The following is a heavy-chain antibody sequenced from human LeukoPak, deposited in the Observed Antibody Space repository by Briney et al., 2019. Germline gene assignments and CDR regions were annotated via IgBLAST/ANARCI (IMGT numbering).Heavy chain of an antibody. CDR1: GFTFINYA. J-gene: IGHJ4*02. V-gene: IGHV3-21*01. D-gene: IGHD4-11*01. Sequence: GGSLRLSCAASGFTFINYAMTWVRQAPGKGLEWVSFISSSSTNIHYADSLKGRFTISRDNAKNSLYLQMNSLRAEDTAVYYCARGVNSNFDYWGQGTLITVSS. CDR2: ISSSSTNI. CDR3: ARGVNSNFDY.